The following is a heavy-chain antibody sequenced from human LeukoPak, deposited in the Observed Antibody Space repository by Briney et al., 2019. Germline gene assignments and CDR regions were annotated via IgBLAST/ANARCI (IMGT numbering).Heavy chain of an antibody. CDR3: ARDQGYSYGYDAFDI. V-gene: IGHV1-69*13. D-gene: IGHD5-18*01. J-gene: IGHJ3*02. CDR2: IIPIFGTA. CDR1: GGTFSSYA. Sequence: SVKVSCKASGGTFSSYAISWVRQAPGQGLEWMGGIIPIFGTANYAQKFQGRVTITADESTSTAYMELSSLRSDDTAVYYCARDQGYSYGYDAFDIWGQGTMVTVSS.